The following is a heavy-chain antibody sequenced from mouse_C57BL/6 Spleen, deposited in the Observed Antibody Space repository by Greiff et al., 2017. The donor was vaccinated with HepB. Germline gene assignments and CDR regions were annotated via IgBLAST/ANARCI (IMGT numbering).Heavy chain of an antibody. CDR3: ERKDDGYLFAY. V-gene: IGHV5-17*01. J-gene: IGHJ3*01. CDR1: GFTFSDYG. D-gene: IGHD2-3*01. CDR2: ISSGSSTI. Sequence: EVKLLESGGGLVKPGGSLKLSCAASGFTFSDYGMHWVRQAPEKGLEWVAYISSGSSTIYYADTVKGRFTISRDNAKNTLFLQLTSLRSEDTAMYYCERKDDGYLFAYWGQGTLVTVSA.